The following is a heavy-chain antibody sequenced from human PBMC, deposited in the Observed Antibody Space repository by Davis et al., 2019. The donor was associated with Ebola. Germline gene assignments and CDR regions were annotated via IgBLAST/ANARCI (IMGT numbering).Heavy chain of an antibody. CDR1: GYSFTSYG. D-gene: IGHD2-21*01. CDR2: INGGNGDT. V-gene: IGHV1-3*01. CDR3: ARSGEAGRTVVGPFDI. J-gene: IGHJ3*02. Sequence: AASVKVSCKASGYSFTSYGMQWVRHAPGQRLEWMGWINGGNGDTLYSQNFQGRVTITRDTSASTAYMELSSLRSEETAVYYCARSGEAGRTVVGPFDIWGQGTLVTVSS.